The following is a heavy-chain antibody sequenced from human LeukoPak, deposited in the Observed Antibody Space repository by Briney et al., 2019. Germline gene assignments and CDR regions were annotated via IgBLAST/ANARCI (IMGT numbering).Heavy chain of an antibody. CDR1: GFTVSSKY. J-gene: IGHJ4*02. D-gene: IGHD3-22*01. CDR2: ISSSSSYI. Sequence: GGSLRLSCAASGFTVSSKYMNWVRQAPGKGLEWVSSISSSSSYIYYADSVKGRFTISRDNAKNSLYLQMNSLRAEDTAVYYCAREYYYDSSGYYGYWGQGTLVTVSS. CDR3: AREYYYDSSGYYGY. V-gene: IGHV3-21*01.